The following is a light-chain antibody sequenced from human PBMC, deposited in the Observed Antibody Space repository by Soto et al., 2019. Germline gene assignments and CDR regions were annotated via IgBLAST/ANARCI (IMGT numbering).Light chain of an antibody. Sequence: QSALTQPRSVSGSPGQSVTTSCTGTSSDVGGYNYVSWYQQHPGKAPKLMIYDVSKRPSGVPDRFSGSKSGNTASLTISGLQAEDEADYYCCSYAGSYGVVFGGGTKLTVL. J-gene: IGLJ2*01. V-gene: IGLV2-11*01. CDR3: CSYAGSYGVV. CDR1: SSDVGGYNY. CDR2: DVS.